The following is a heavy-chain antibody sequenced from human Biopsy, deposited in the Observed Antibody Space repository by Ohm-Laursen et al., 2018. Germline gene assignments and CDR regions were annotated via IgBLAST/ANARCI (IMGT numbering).Heavy chain of an antibody. J-gene: IGHJ6*02. Sequence: TLSLTCVVDGGSFSGYDWTWIRQPPGKGLEWVGEFSHTGTTIYNPSLKSRLTISVDKSKNHFSLRLTSVTAADTATYFCARGPYGDNAGAFDVWGQGTTVTVSS. CDR1: GGSFSGYD. V-gene: IGHV4-34*01. CDR2: FSHTGTT. D-gene: IGHD4/OR15-4a*01. CDR3: ARGPYGDNAGAFDV.